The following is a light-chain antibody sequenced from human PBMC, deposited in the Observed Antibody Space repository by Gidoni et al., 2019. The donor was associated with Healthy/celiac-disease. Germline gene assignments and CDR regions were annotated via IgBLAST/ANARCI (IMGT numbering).Light chain of an antibody. V-gene: IGLV2-14*01. CDR3: SSYTSSSTVV. Sequence: QSDLTQPASVSGSPGQSITLSCTGTSSDVGGYNYVSWYQQHPGKAPKLKIYDVSNRPSGVSNRFSCSKSGNTASLTISGRRAEDEADYYCSSYTSSSTVVFGGGTKLTVL. J-gene: IGLJ2*01. CDR1: SSDVGGYNY. CDR2: DVS.